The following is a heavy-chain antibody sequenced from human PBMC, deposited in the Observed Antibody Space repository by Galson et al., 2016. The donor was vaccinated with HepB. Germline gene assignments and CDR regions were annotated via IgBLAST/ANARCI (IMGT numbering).Heavy chain of an antibody. CDR3: GRDPGSSIPVAGTG. CDR1: GFSFSTYW. V-gene: IGHV3-74*01. CDR2: IKSDGSST. Sequence: SLRLSCAASGFSFSTYWMHWVRQAPGKGLMWVSRIKSDGSSTTYADSVKGRFTISRDNAKNTLYLQMNSLRVGDTAVYYCGRDPGSSIPVAGTGWGLGTLVTVSS. J-gene: IGHJ4*02. D-gene: IGHD6-19*01.